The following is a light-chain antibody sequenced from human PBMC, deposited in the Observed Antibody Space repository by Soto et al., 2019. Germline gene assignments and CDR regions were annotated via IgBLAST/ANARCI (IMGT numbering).Light chain of an antibody. V-gene: IGKV3-11*01. CDR1: QSVSRY. CDR3: QQRFNWPRFT. CDR2: DAS. J-gene: IGKJ2*01. Sequence: EIVLTQSPATLSLSPGERATLSCRASQSVSRYLAWYQQKPGQAPRLLIYDASNRATGIPARFSGGGSGKDFTLTISSLEPEDFAVYYCQQRFNWPRFTFGQGTKLEIK.